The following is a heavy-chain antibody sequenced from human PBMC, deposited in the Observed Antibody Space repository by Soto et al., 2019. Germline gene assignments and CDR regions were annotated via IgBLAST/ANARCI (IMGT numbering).Heavy chain of an antibody. CDR3: ATLSSGYTYFDY. V-gene: IGHV4-39*01. CDR2: IYYSGST. CDR1: GGSISSSSYY. J-gene: IGHJ4*02. D-gene: IGHD6-19*01. Sequence: SETLSLTCTVSGGSISSSSYYWGWIRQPPGKGLEWIGSIYYSGSTYYNPSLKSRVTISVDTSKNQFSLKLSSVTAADTAVYYCATLSSGYTYFDYWGQGTLVTVSS.